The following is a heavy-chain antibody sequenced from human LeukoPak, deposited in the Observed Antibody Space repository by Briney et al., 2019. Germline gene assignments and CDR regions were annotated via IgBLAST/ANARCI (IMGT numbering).Heavy chain of an antibody. Sequence: SGPTLVKPTQTLTVTCTFSGFSLSTGGMRVSWIRQPPGKALEWLARIDWDDEKYYSTSLKTRLTISKDTSKHQVVLTMTNMDPVDTATYYCARTRGSSWYFDYWGQGTLVTVSS. D-gene: IGHD6-13*01. CDR2: IDWDDEK. J-gene: IGHJ4*02. V-gene: IGHV2-70*04. CDR3: ARTRGSSWYFDY. CDR1: GFSLSTGGMR.